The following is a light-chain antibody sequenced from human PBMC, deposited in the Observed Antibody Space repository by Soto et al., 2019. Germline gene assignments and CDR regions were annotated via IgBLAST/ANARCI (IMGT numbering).Light chain of an antibody. CDR1: QSVSKF. CDR3: QQYNSWPLT. CDR2: DAS. J-gene: IGKJ4*01. Sequence: ESVLTQSPATLSLSPGERATLSCRASQSVSKFLAWYQQKPGQAPRLLIYDASNRATGIPARFSGSGSGTDFTLTISSLEPEDFAIYYCQQYNSWPLTFGGGTKVEIK. V-gene: IGKV3-11*01.